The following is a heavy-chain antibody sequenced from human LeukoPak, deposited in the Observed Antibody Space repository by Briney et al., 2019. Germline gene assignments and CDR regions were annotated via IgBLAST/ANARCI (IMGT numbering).Heavy chain of an antibody. CDR3: AKGLAVAGTGFDY. CDR2: FSGSGGST. Sequence: GGTLRLSCAASGFTFGSYGMSWVRLAPGKGLQWVSAFSGSGGSTYYADSVKGRFTISRDNSRNTLYLQMNSLRAEDTAVYYCAKGLAVAGTGFDYWGQGTLVTVSS. D-gene: IGHD6-19*01. CDR1: GFTFGSYG. V-gene: IGHV3-23*01. J-gene: IGHJ4*02.